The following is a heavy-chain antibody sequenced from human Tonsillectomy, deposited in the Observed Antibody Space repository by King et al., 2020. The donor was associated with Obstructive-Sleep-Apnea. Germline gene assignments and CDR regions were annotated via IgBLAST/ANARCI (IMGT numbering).Heavy chain of an antibody. D-gene: IGHD5-18*01. CDR3: AGIYTYGSAYHGLDV. CDR1: GGSISSYY. V-gene: IGHV4-59*01. J-gene: IGHJ6*02. CDR2: IYYSWTT. Sequence: HVQLQESGPGLVKPSETLSLTRTVSGGSISSYYWSWIRQPPGEGLEWSGYIYYSWTTHYNPPLKSRVTISVDTSKNPFSLKLSSVTAADTAVYYCAGIYTYGSAYHGLDVWGQGTTVTVSS.